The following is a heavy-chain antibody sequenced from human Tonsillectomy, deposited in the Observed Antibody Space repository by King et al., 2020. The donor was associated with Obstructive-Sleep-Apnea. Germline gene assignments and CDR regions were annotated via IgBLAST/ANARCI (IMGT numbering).Heavy chain of an antibody. CDR2: IKQDGGEK. D-gene: IGHD3-22*01. J-gene: IGHJ4*02. CDR1: GFTFSIYW. CDR3: ARTSRTSYFDTSGHRLDY. V-gene: IGHV3-7*03. Sequence: VQLVDSGGGLVQPGGSLRISCAASGFTFSIYWMSWGRQAPGKGLEWVATIKQDGGEKYYVDSVKGRFTISRDDAKNSLYLQMNSLRAEDTAIYYCARTSRTSYFDTSGHRLDYWGQGTLVTVSS.